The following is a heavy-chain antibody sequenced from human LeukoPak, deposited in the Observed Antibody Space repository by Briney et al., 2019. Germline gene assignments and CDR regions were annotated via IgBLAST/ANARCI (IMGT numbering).Heavy chain of an antibody. CDR3: ARVGYSGTSSWFDA. J-gene: IGHJ5*02. CDR1: GGSISSSSYY. Sequence: SETLSLTSTVSGGSISSSSYYWGWTRQPPGKGLEWIASMSYSGSTYYNPSLKTRVTISVATSRNQFSRNLSSVAAADTALDYCARVGYSGTSSWFDAWGQASLVTVS. V-gene: IGHV4-39*01. CDR2: MSYSGST. D-gene: IGHD1-26*01.